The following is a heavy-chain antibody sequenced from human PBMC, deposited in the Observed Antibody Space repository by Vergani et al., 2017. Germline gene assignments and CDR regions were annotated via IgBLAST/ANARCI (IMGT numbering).Heavy chain of an antibody. V-gene: IGHV3-33*01. CDR3: ARDVPTTDY. CDR1: GFTFSSYG. D-gene: IGHD4-17*01. J-gene: IGHJ4*02. Sequence: QVQLVESGGGVVQPGRSLRLSCAASGFTFSSYGMHWVRQAPGKGLEWVAVIWYDGSNKYYADSVKGRFTSSRDNSKNTLYLQMNSLRAEDTAVYYCARDVPTTDYWGQGTLVTVSS. CDR2: IWYDGSNK.